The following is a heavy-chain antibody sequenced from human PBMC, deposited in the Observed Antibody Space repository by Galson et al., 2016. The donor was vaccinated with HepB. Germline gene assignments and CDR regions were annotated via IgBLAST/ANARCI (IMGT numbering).Heavy chain of an antibody. CDR1: GFTFSRFW. V-gene: IGHV3-74*01. J-gene: IGHJ4*02. Sequence: SLRLSCAASGFTFSRFWIHWVRQVPGKGLVWVSRINGFGFSTSYADSVKGRFTISRDNAKNTVCLQMNSLRAEDTAVYYCARAGGWLQQDFDYWGQGTLVTVSS. CDR2: INGFGFST. CDR3: ARAGGWLQQDFDY. D-gene: IGHD5-24*01.